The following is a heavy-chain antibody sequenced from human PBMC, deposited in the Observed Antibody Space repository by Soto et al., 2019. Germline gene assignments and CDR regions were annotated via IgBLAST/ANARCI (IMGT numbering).Heavy chain of an antibody. CDR3: ARGDIVAIFGMDV. V-gene: IGHV3-11*01. Sequence: GGSLRLSCAASGFTFSDYYMSWIRQAPGKGLEWLSYISSSGYTIYYADSVKGRFTISRDNAKNSLYLQMNSLRAEDTAVYYCARGDIVAIFGMDVWGQGTTVTVSS. J-gene: IGHJ6*02. D-gene: IGHD5-12*01. CDR1: GFTFSDYY. CDR2: ISSSGYTI.